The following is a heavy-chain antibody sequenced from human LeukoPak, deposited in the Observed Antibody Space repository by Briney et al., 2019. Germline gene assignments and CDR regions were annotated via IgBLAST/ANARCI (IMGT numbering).Heavy chain of an antibody. CDR3: ARNEVVYNYYYYMDV. CDR2: IYTSGST. J-gene: IGHJ6*03. V-gene: IGHV4-59*10. Sequence: SETLSLTCAVYGGSFSGYYWSWIRQPAGKGLEWIGRIYTSGSTNYNPSLKSRVTMSVDTSKNQFSLKLSSVTAADTAVYYCARNEVVYNYYYYMDVWGKGTTVTVSS. CDR1: GGSFSGYY. D-gene: IGHD2-21*01.